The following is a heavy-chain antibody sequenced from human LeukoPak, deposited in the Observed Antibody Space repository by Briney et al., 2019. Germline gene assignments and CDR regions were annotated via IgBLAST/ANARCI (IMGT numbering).Heavy chain of an antibody. Sequence: SETLSLTCSVSGGSVSSNNYYWGWIRQPPGKGLEWTGSIYYSVSTYYNPSLRSRVTISVDTSKNQFSLKLSSVTAADTAVYYCASRCSSTSCYPRIVDAFDIWGQGTLVTVSS. J-gene: IGHJ3*02. CDR2: IYYSVST. V-gene: IGHV4-39*01. CDR3: ASRCSSTSCYPRIVDAFDI. CDR1: GGSVSSNNYY. D-gene: IGHD2-2*01.